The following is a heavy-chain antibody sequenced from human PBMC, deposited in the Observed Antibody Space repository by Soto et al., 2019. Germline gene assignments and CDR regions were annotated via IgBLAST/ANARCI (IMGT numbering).Heavy chain of an antibody. V-gene: IGHV1-69*14. Sequence: QVQLVQSGAEVKKPGSSVKVSCQASGGTFSSYAISWVRQAPRQSLEWMGGIIPIFGTANYAHKFQGRVTINRYKSTSTAYMYLSSLRSEDPAVYYFATAQASARPFDYWGQGTLVTVSS. CDR2: IIPIFGTA. CDR1: GGTFSSYA. CDR3: ATAQASARPFDY. J-gene: IGHJ4*02. D-gene: IGHD6-13*01.